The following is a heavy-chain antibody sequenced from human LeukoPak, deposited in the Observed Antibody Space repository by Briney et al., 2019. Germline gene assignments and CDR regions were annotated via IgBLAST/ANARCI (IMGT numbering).Heavy chain of an antibody. CDR1: GFTFSSYS. CDR2: ISSSSSYI. J-gene: IGHJ5*02. V-gene: IGHV3-21*01. CDR3: ARETTVTTSYNWFDP. Sequence: GGSLRLSCAASGFTFSSYSMNWVRQAPGKGLEWVSSISSSSSYIYYADSVKGRFTISRDNAKNSLYLQMNSLRAEDTAVYYCARETTVTTSYNWFDPWGQGTLVTVSS. D-gene: IGHD4-17*01.